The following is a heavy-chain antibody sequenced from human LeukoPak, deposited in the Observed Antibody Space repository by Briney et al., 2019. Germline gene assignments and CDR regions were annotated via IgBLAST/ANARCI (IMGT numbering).Heavy chain of an antibody. V-gene: IGHV3-48*03. CDR2: IRSSGTTI. J-gene: IGHJ4*02. Sequence: GGSLRRSCAVSGFPFTIYEMNWVRHPPGKAREWVSNIRSSGTTISYADSVTGRLFICRNNATKSLYLQMNSLGVEDTAVYYCGLLAVASDFDYWGQGALVTVSS. D-gene: IGHD6-19*01. CDR3: GLLAVASDFDY. CDR1: GFPFTIYE.